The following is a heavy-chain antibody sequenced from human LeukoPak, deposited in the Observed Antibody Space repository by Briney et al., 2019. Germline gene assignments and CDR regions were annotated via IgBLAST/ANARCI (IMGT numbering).Heavy chain of an antibody. Sequence: GRSLRLSCAASGFTFSSYGMHWVRQAPGKGLEWVAVISYDGSNKYYADSVKGRFTISRDNSKNTLYLQMNSLRAEDTAVYYCARGSRITMIVVVQGWFDPWGQGTLVTVSS. CDR3: ARGSRITMIVVVQGWFDP. J-gene: IGHJ5*02. CDR2: ISYDGSNK. D-gene: IGHD3-22*01. V-gene: IGHV3-30*03. CDR1: GFTFSSYG.